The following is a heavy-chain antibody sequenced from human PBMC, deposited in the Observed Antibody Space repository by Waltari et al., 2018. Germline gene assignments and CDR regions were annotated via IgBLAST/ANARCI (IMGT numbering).Heavy chain of an antibody. V-gene: IGHV3-23*01. Sequence: EVQLLESGGAFVRPGGYLRLSCAASGFNFRNYAMTWGRQAPGKGRGWGARINFSGGNTVYADSVKGRSNIAIDNSKNTLSIQLDSLRLDDTAVYFCARVNRESLIRGATIDSWGQGTRVTVSS. CDR2: INFSGGNT. CDR1: GFNFRNYA. D-gene: IGHD3-10*01. J-gene: IGHJ4*02. CDR3: ARVNRESLIRGATIDS.